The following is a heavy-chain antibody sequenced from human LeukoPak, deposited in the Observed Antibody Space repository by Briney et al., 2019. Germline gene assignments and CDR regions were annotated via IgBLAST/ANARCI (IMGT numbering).Heavy chain of an antibody. CDR3: ANSRRHTLTTWGNYNYYMDV. V-gene: IGHV1-2*02. CDR2: INPNSGGT. J-gene: IGHJ6*03. D-gene: IGHD3-9*01. CDR1: GYTFTGYY. Sequence: ASVKVSCKASGYTFTGYYMHWVRQAPGQGLEWMGWINPNSGGTNFAQKFQGRVTTTRDTSISTAYMDLSRLTSDDTAVYYCANSRRHTLTTWGNYNYYMDVWGKGTTVTISS.